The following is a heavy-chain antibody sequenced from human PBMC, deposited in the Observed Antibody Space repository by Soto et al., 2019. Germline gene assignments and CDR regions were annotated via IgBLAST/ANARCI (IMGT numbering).Heavy chain of an antibody. D-gene: IGHD3-3*01. Sequence: SETLSLTCTVSGDSLTSHSYYWTWVRQPPGKGLEWIGNIYYTGNANYNPSLTGRVTLSVDTSRNQFSLRLTSVTTADTAVYFCARAPVGLDTISYFDYWGQGKLVTVSS. V-gene: IGHV4-61*01. J-gene: IGHJ4*02. CDR2: IYYTGNA. CDR1: GDSLTSHSYY. CDR3: ARAPVGLDTISYFDY.